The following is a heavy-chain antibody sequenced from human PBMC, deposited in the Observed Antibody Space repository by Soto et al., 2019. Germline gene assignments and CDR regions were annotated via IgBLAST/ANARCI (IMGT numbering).Heavy chain of an antibody. D-gene: IGHD5-18*01. CDR3: ARDPGYSYGPFDY. J-gene: IGHJ4*02. Sequence: QVQLVQSGAEVKKPGSSVKVSCKASGGTFSSYTISWVRQAPGQGLEWMGRIIPILGIANYAQKFQGRVTITADKSTSTAYMELSSLRSEDTAVYYCARDPGYSYGPFDYWGQGTLVTVSS. CDR1: GGTFSSYT. CDR2: IIPILGIA. V-gene: IGHV1-69*08.